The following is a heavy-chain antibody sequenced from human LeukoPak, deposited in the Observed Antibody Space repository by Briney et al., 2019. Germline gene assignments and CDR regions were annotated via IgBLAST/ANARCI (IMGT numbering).Heavy chain of an antibody. Sequence: GASVKVSCKASGYSFTAQYIHWLRQAPGQGLEWMGWINPNNGDTKYAQGFPGRVIMTRDTSNTTAYMELSSQRSDDAAVYFCASYPISVDTPPFDYWGQGTLVTVSS. D-gene: IGHD2-8*01. CDR2: INPNNGDT. V-gene: IGHV1-2*02. J-gene: IGHJ4*02. CDR1: GYSFTAQY. CDR3: ASYPISVDTPPFDY.